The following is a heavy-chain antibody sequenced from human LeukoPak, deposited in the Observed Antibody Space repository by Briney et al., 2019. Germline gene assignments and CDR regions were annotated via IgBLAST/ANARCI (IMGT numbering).Heavy chain of an antibody. CDR1: GFTFSNYA. J-gene: IGHJ6*03. Sequence: GSLRLSCAASGFTFSNYAMAWVRQAPGKGLEWIGEINHSGSTNYNPSLKSRVTISVDTSKHQFSLKLSSVTAADTAVYYCARGNVVVPAAIGFYYYMGVWGKGTTVTVSS. CDR2: INHSGST. V-gene: IGHV4-34*01. CDR3: ARGNVVVPAAIGFYYYMGV. D-gene: IGHD2-2*02.